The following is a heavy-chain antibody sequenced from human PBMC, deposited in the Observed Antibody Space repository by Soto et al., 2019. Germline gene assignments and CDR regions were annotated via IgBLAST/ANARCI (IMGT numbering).Heavy chain of an antibody. Sequence: AVKDSCKASGGTFSSYAISWVRQAPGQGLEWMGGIIPIFGTANYAQKFQGRVTITADESTSTAYMELSSLRSEDTAVYYCAREATVTTDVYYYYGMDVWGQGTTVTVSS. D-gene: IGHD4-4*01. CDR1: GGTFSSYA. J-gene: IGHJ6*02. CDR3: AREATVTTDVYYYYGMDV. CDR2: IIPIFGTA. V-gene: IGHV1-69*13.